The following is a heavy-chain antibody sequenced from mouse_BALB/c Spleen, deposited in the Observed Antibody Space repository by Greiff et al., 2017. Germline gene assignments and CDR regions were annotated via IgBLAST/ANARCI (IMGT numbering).Heavy chain of an antibody. D-gene: IGHD2-1*01. V-gene: IGHV5-12-1*01. Sequence: EVHLVESGGGLVKPGGSLKLSCAASGFAFSSYDMSWVRQTPEKRLEWVAYISSGGGSTYYPDTVKGRFTISRDNAKNTLYLQMSSLKSEDTAMYCCARHDGNYDAYWGQGTLVTVSA. CDR3: ARHDGNYDAY. CDR2: ISSGGGST. CDR1: GFAFSSYD. J-gene: IGHJ3*01.